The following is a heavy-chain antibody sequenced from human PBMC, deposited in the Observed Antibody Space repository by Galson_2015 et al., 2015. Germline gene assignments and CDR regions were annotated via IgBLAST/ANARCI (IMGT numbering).Heavy chain of an antibody. D-gene: IGHD1-26*01. CDR1: EYSFSNYW. CDR3: ARRPSIVRDTAFDY. Sequence: QSGAEVKKPGESLKISCTGFEYSFSNYWIGWVRHLPGKGLEWMGIIYPRDSDTRYSPSFQGQVIISADKSISTVYLQWSSLKASDAAMYYCARRPSIVRDTAFDYWGQGTLVPVSS. J-gene: IGHJ4*02. V-gene: IGHV5-51*03. CDR2: IYPRDSDT.